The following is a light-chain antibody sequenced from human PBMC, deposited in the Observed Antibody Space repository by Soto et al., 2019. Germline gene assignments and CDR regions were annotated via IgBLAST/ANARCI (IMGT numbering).Light chain of an antibody. CDR2: HAS. CDR3: QQFHIWPPEYT. Sequence: EIVMTQSPATLSVFPGERATLSCRASQSISTNLAWYQQKPGQPPRILIHHASTRATGIPARFSGGGSGTEFTLTISSLQSEDFAHYYCQQFHIWPPEYTFGQGTRLEIK. CDR1: QSISTN. V-gene: IGKV3-15*01. J-gene: IGKJ2*01.